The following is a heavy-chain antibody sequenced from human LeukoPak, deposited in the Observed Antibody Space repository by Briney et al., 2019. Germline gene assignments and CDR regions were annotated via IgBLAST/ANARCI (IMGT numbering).Heavy chain of an antibody. CDR2: ISAYNGNT. J-gene: IGHJ4*02. D-gene: IGHD6-13*01. CDR3: AIVLAAAGTFDY. Sequence: ASVKVSCKASGYTFTSYGISWVRQAPGQGLEWMGWISAYNGNTNYAQKLQGRVTMTADTSTSTAYMELRGLRSDDTAVYYCAIVLAAAGTFDYWGQGTLVTVSS. CDR1: GYTFTSYG. V-gene: IGHV1-18*01.